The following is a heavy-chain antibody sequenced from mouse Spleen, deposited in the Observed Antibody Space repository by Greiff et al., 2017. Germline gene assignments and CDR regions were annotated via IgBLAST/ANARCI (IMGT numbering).Heavy chain of an antibody. J-gene: IGHJ1*01. V-gene: IGHV1-69*01. CDR3: ARRGRLWYFDV. CDR1: GYTFTSYW. Sequence: QVQLQQPGAELVMPGASVKLSCKASGYTFTSYWMHWVKQRPGQGLEWIGEIDPSDSYTNYNQKFKGKATLTVDKSSSTAYMQLSSLTSEDSAVYYCARRGRLWYFDVWGAGTTVTVSS. CDR2: IDPSDSYT.